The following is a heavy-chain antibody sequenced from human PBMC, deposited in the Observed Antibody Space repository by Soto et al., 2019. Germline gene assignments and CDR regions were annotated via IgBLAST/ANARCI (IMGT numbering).Heavy chain of an antibody. CDR3: AIRITVFGLLIPPFDP. D-gene: IGHD3-3*01. J-gene: IGHJ5*02. CDR2: INHTGGT. Sequence: QVHLQQWGAGLLKPSETLSLTCAVYGGSVNGYYWNWIRQPPGKGLEWIGEINHTGGTHYNPSLKGQVTMSVDSSKDQFALRLSSVTAADTGIYYCAIRITVFGLLIPPFDPWGQGTQVTVSS. CDR1: GGSVNGYY. V-gene: IGHV4-34*02.